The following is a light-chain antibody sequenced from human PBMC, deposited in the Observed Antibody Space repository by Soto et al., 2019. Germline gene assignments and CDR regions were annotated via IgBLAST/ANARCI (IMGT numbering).Light chain of an antibody. CDR2: EGT. J-gene: IGLJ1*01. CDR1: NSDLGSYNL. CDR3: CSYAGDYMFV. Sequence: QSVLTQPASVSGSPGQSITISCTGTNSDLGSYNLVSWFQQHPGKVPKVMIYEGTKRPSGVSDRFSDSKSDNMASLTLFGVQADDECDYYCCSYAGDYMFVFGTGTKLTV. V-gene: IGLV2-23*01.